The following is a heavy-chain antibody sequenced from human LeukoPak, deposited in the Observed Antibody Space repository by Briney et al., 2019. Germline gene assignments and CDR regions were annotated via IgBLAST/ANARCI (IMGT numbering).Heavy chain of an antibody. J-gene: IGHJ6*02. CDR3: AREWVDWNDVHYHYYGMDV. V-gene: IGHV1-2*02. Sequence: ASVKVSCKASGYTFTGYYMHWVRQAPGQGLEWMGWINPNSGGTNYAQKFQGRVTMTRDTSISTAYMELSRLRSDDTAVYYCAREWVDWNDVHYHYYGMDVWGQGTTVTVSS. CDR2: INPNSGGT. D-gene: IGHD1-1*01. CDR1: GYTFTGYY.